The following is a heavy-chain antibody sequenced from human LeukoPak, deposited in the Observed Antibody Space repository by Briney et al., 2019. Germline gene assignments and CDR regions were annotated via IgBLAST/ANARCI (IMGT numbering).Heavy chain of an antibody. CDR3: ARGYYYDSSGYYPDY. V-gene: IGHV3-74*01. D-gene: IGHD3-22*01. CDR1: GFTFSSYW. Sequence: PGGSLRLSCAASGFTFSSYWMHWVRQAPGKGLVWVSRINSDGSSTSYADSVKGRFTMSRDNAKNSLFLQMNSLRAEDTAVYYCARGYYYDSSGYYPDYWGQGTLVTVSS. J-gene: IGHJ4*02. CDR2: INSDGSST.